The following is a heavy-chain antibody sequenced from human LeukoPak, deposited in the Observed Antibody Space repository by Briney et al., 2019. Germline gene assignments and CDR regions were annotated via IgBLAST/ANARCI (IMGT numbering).Heavy chain of an antibody. CDR2: ISYDGSNK. Sequence: PGRSLRLSCAASGFTFSSYAMHWVRQAPGKGLEWVAVISYDGSNKYYADSVKGRFTISRDNSKNTLYLQMNSLRAEDTAVYYCAKGDSSSVNYWGQGTLVTVSS. J-gene: IGHJ4*02. CDR1: GFTFSSYA. CDR3: AKGDSSSVNY. D-gene: IGHD6-13*01. V-gene: IGHV3-30-3*01.